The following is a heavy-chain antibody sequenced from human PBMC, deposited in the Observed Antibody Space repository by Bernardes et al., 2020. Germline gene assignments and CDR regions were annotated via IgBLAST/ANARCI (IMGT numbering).Heavy chain of an antibody. CDR2: ISTSSNTI. CDR1: GFTFSAYS. D-gene: IGHD1-26*01. J-gene: IGHJ4*02. V-gene: IGHV3-48*01. CDR3: ARVSGNYLYFDY. Sequence: GGSLRLSCAASGFTFSAYSINWVRQAPGKGLEWVSYISTSSNTIFYAGSVKGRFTISRDNAKNSLYLQMNSLRAEDTALYYCARVSGNYLYFDYWGQGILVTVTS.